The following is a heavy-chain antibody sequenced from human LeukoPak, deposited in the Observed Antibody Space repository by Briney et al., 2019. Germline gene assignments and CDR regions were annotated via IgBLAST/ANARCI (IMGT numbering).Heavy chain of an antibody. CDR1: GGSISSYY. D-gene: IGHD1-26*01. CDR3: ASGPRIVGASRFDY. J-gene: IGHJ4*02. Sequence: SETLSLTCTVSGGSISSYYWSWIRQPPGKRLEWIGYIYYSGSTNYNPSLKSRVTISVDTSKNQFSLKLSSVTAADTAVYYCASGPRIVGASRFDYWGQGTLVTVSS. CDR2: IYYSGST. V-gene: IGHV4-59*01.